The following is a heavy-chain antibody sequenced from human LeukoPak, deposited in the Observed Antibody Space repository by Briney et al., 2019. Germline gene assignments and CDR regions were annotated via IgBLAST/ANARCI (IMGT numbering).Heavy chain of an antibody. J-gene: IGHJ5*02. V-gene: IGHV4-4*07. CDR1: GGSISDYY. Sequence: ETLSLTCTVSGGSISDYYWTWIRQSAGKGLEWIGRIYVSGSTKYNPSLNPSVKRRVTISVDVSKNQFSLRMSSVTAADTALYYCARDRYDSVYNWFDPWGQGILVTVSS. CDR3: ARDRYDSVYNWFDP. D-gene: IGHD3-22*01. CDR2: IYVSGST.